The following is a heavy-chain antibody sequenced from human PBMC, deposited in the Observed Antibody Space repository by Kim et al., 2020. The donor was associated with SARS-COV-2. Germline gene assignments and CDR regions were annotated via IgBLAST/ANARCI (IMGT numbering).Heavy chain of an antibody. J-gene: IGHJ4*02. CDR3: ARGRRATWKIGY. CDR1: GFTFSSYE. D-gene: IGHD1-1*01. V-gene: IGHV3-48*03. CDR2: ISGSGGTTI. Sequence: GGSLRLSCAASGFTFSSYEMNWVRQAPGKGLEWVAYISGSGGTTIYNADSVKGRFTISRDNAKDSLYLQMNSLRGDDTGVYYCARGRRATWKIGYCGQG.